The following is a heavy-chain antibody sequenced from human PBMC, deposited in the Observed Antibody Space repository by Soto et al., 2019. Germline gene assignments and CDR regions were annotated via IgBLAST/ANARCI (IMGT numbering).Heavy chain of an antibody. D-gene: IGHD3-10*01. V-gene: IGHV3-15*01. CDR1: GGTIINPG. Sequence: AFGGTIINPGGRRILQEKGKGLEWVGRIKSKTDGGTTDYAAPVKGRFTISRDDSKNTLYLQMNSLKTEDTAVYYYTTDPLHELCFGGEYWGQGTLVTVSS. CDR3: TTDPLHELCFGGEY. J-gene: IGHJ4*02. CDR2: IKSKTDGGTT.